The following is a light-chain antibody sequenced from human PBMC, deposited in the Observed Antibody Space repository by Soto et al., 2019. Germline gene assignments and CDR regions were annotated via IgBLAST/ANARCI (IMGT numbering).Light chain of an antibody. Sequence: DIVMTQSQDFLAVSLPETATITCTSSQTVLYRSNNKSYLAWYQQKPGQPPRLLIYWASTRESGVPDRFSGSGSGTEFTLTISSLQSEDFAVYYCQQYNNWSSGQGTRLEIK. J-gene: IGKJ5*01. V-gene: IGKV4-1*01. CDR2: WAS. CDR1: QTVLYRSNNKSY. CDR3: QQYNNWS.